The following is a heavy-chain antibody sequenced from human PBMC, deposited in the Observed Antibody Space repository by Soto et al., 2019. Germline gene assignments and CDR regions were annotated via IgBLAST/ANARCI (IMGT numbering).Heavy chain of an antibody. CDR1: GFTFSSYS. CDR2: ISSSSSTI. D-gene: IGHD6-19*01. CDR3: AREVPGAAVAGIDY. Sequence: GGSLRLSCAASGFTFSSYSMNWVRQAPGKGLEWVSYISSSSSTIYYADSVKGRFTISRDNAKNSLYLQMNSLRAEDTAVYYCAREVPGAAVAGIDYWGQGTLVTVSS. J-gene: IGHJ4*02. V-gene: IGHV3-48*01.